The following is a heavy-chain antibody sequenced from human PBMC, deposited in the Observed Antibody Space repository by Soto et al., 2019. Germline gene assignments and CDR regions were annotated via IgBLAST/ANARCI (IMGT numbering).Heavy chain of an antibody. J-gene: IGHJ3*02. CDR1: GGSISSYY. V-gene: IGHV4-59*01. CDR2: IYYSGST. CDR3: ARDLDSSGYFGSDAFDI. D-gene: IGHD3-22*01. Sequence: QVQLQESGPGLVKPSETLSLTCTVSGGSISSYYWSWIRQPPGKGLEWIGYIYYSGSTNYNPSLKSRVTISVDTSKTQFSLKLSSVTAADTAVYYCARDLDSSGYFGSDAFDIWGQGTMVTVSS.